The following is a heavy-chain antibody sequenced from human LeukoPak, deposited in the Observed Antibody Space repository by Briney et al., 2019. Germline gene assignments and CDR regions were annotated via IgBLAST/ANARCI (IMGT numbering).Heavy chain of an antibody. Sequence: SETLSLTCAVYGGSFSGYYWSCIRQPPGKGLECIGQINHSGSTNYNPSRKSRVTISLDTSKNQFYLKLSSVTAEDTAVYYCATKYSSSRGNYYYYYMDVWGKGNTVTVSS. D-gene: IGHD6-6*01. CDR2: INHSGST. CDR3: ATKYSSSRGNYYYYYMDV. CDR1: GGSFSGYY. V-gene: IGHV4-34*01. J-gene: IGHJ6*03.